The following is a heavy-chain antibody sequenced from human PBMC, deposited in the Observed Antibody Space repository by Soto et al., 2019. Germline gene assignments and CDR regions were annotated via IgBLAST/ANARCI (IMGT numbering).Heavy chain of an antibody. V-gene: IGHV1-69*12. J-gene: IGHJ4*02. Sequence: QVQLVQSGAEVKKPGSSVKVSCKASGGTFKKYAVTWVRQAPGQGLEWMGGVIPIFGAVNYARKFQDRVTIIADESTSTVSMELSSLRSDDTAVYYCARRPATDYGDYFHFDCWGQRTLVSVAS. CDR3: ARRPATDYGDYFHFDC. CDR2: VIPIFGAV. CDR1: GGTFKKYA. D-gene: IGHD4-17*01.